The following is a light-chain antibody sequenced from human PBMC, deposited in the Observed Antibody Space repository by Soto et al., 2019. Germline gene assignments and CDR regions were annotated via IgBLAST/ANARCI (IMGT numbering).Light chain of an antibody. CDR3: QHYGASPYT. CDR2: GAS. Sequence: EIVLTQSPGTLSLSPGERATLSCRASQSVSSNYLAWYQQKPGQAPRLLIYGASSRATGIPDRFSGSGSGTDFTLTISRLEPEDFAVYFCQHYGASPYTFGQGIKLDIK. V-gene: IGKV3-20*01. J-gene: IGKJ2*01. CDR1: QSVSSNY.